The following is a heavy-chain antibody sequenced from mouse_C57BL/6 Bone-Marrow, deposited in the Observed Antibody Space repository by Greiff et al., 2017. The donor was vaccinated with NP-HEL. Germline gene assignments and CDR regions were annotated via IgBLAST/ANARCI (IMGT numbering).Heavy chain of an antibody. D-gene: IGHD1-1*01. CDR2: INPNNGGT. V-gene: IGHV1-18*01. CDR3: ARRIYYYGSSYDWYFDV. J-gene: IGHJ1*03. Sequence: EVQLVESGPELVKPGASVKIPCKASGYTFTDYNMDWVKQSHGKSLEWIGDINPNNGGTIYNQKFKGKATLTVDKSSSTAYMELRSLTSEDTAVYYCARRIYYYGSSYDWYFDVWGTGTTVTVSS. CDR1: GYTFTDYN.